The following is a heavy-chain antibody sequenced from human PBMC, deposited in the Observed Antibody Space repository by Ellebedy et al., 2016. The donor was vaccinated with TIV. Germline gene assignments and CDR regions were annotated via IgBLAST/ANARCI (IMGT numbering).Heavy chain of an antibody. V-gene: IGHV4-39*01. CDR1: GGSISSSSYY. CDR3: ARRQGGWAFDI. J-gene: IGHJ3*02. CDR2: IYYSGST. D-gene: IGHD6-19*01. Sequence: MPSETLSLTCTVSGGSISSSSYYWGWIRQPPGKGLEWIGSIYYSGSTYYNPSLKSRVTISVDTSKNQFPLKLSSVTAADTAVYYCARRQGGWAFDIWGQGTMVTVSS.